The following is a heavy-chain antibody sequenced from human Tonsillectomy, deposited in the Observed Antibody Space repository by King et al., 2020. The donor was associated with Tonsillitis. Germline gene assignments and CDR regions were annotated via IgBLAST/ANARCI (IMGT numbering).Heavy chain of an antibody. CDR1: GFTFSSYA. Sequence: VQLVESGGGLVQPGGSLRLSCSASGFTFSSYAMHWVRQAPGKGLEYVSAISSNGGSTYYADSVKGRFTISRDNSKNTLYLQMSSLRAEDTAVYYCVKDFLLSGKYYFIGFDYWGQGTLVTVSS. V-gene: IGHV3-64D*06. CDR2: ISSNGGST. CDR3: VKDFLLSGKYYFIGFDY. D-gene: IGHD1-26*01. J-gene: IGHJ4*02.